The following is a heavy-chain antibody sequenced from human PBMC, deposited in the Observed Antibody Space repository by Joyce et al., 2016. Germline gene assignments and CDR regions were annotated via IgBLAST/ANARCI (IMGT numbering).Heavy chain of an antibody. J-gene: IGHJ6*02. Sequence: QVLLVQSGATVKRPGSSLRVSCKSSGGAFSNFTVNWVRQAPGQRLEWMGGIIPFFGAAKYAEHFQGRVTLTADLSTRTAYMELSALTSADTAVYYCARGGTSSDPYFFYTLDVWGPGTTVIVSS. D-gene: IGHD1-14*01. V-gene: IGHV1-69*12. CDR3: ARGGTSSDPYFFYTLDV. CDR2: IIPFFGAA. CDR1: GGAFSNFT.